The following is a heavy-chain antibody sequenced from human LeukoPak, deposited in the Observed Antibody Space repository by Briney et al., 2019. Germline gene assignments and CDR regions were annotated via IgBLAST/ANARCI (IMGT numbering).Heavy chain of an antibody. Sequence: SVKVSCKASGGTFSSYAISWVRQAPGQGLEWMGGIIPIFGTANYAQKFQGRVTITADESTSTAYMELSSLRSEDTAAYYCAIAVSMSPRCYFDYWGQGTLVTVSS. D-gene: IGHD4-17*01. CDR3: AIAVSMSPRCYFDY. J-gene: IGHJ4*02. CDR1: GGTFSSYA. CDR2: IIPIFGTA. V-gene: IGHV1-69*13.